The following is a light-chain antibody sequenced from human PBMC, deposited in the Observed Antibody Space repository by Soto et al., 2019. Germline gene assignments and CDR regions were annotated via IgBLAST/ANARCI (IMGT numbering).Light chain of an antibody. Sequence: QSVLTQPASVSGSPGQSITISCTGTSSDVGGYNFVSWYQQHPGKAPTLMIYDVINRPSGVPNRFSGSKSGNTASLTISGLQAEDEADYYCNSCTRTNTYVFGTGTKLTVL. CDR1: SSDVGGYNF. CDR3: NSCTRTNTYV. V-gene: IGLV2-14*03. CDR2: DVI. J-gene: IGLJ1*01.